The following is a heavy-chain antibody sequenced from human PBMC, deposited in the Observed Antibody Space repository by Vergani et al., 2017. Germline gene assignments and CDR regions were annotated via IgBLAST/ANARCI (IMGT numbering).Heavy chain of an antibody. CDR3: ARLGQNYYDSSGYSSYFDY. Sequence: EVQLVQSGAEVKKPGESLKISCKGSGYSFTSYWIGWVRQMPGKGLEWMGIIYPGDSDTRYSPSFQGQVTISADKSISTAYLQWRRLKASDTAMYYCARLGQNYYDSSGYSSYFDYWGQGTLVTVSS. D-gene: IGHD3-22*01. J-gene: IGHJ4*02. V-gene: IGHV5-51*01. CDR1: GYSFTSYW. CDR2: IYPGDSDT.